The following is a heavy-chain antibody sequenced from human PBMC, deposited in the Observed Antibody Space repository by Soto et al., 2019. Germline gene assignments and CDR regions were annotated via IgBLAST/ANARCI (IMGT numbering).Heavy chain of an antibody. J-gene: IGHJ4*02. Sequence: PSETLSVTCTVSGGSIREYYRGWIRQSPGKGLEWIGYIYYTGTTKYNPSLKSRVTISVDSSKNQFSLKLDSVTAADTAVYYCARLGGYYQAFDSWGQGTLVTVSS. CDR2: IYYTGTT. CDR1: GGSIREYY. V-gene: IGHV4-59*08. D-gene: IGHD3-22*01. CDR3: ARLGGYYQAFDS.